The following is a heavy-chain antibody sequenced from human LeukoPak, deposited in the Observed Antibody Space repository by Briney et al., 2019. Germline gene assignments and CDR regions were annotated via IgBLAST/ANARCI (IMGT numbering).Heavy chain of an antibody. CDR3: ARDGLEAYSYVW. V-gene: IGHV1-18*01. CDR1: GYTFTSYG. D-gene: IGHD5-18*01. J-gene: IGHJ4*02. CDR2: ISAYNGNT. Sequence: ASVKVSCKACGYTFTSYGISWVRQAPGQGLEWMGWISAYNGNTNYAQKLQGRVTMTTDTSTSTAYMGLRSLRSDDTAVYYCARDGLEAYSYVWWGQGTLVTVSS.